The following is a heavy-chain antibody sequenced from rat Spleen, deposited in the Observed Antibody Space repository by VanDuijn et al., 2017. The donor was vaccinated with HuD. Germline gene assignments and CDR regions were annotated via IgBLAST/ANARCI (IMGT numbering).Heavy chain of an antibody. CDR2: ISPSGGST. D-gene: IGHD1-2*01. V-gene: IGHV5-25*01. J-gene: IGHJ2*01. CDR1: GFTFSNYD. Sequence: EVQLVESGGGLVQPGRSLKLSCAASGFTFSNYDMAWVRQAPTKGLEWVASISPSGGSTYYRDSVKGRFTVSRDNAKSTLYLQMDSLRSEDTATYYCAKAGVYSSPSGYYFDYWGQGDMVTVSS. CDR3: AKAGVYSSPSGYYFDY.